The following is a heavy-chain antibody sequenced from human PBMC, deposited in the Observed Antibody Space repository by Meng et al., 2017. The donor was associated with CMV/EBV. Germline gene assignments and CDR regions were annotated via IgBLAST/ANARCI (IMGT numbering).Heavy chain of an antibody. V-gene: IGHV3-48*04. CDR1: GFTFSTYS. Sequence: GESLKISCAASGFTFSTYSMNWFRQAPGKGLEWVSYISSSSTTIYYADSVKGRFTISRDNAKNSLYLQMNSLRAEDTAVYYCARAVAGTAGDSDYWGQGTLVTVSS. D-gene: IGHD6-19*01. J-gene: IGHJ4*02. CDR2: ISSSSTTI. CDR3: ARAVAGTAGDSDY.